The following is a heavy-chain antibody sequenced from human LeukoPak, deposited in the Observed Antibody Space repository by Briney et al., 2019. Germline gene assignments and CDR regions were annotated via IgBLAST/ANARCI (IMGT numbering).Heavy chain of an antibody. Sequence: SETLSLTCVVSGGSIIRSNWWSWVRQSPDKGLEWIGEIDHSGDTNYKWSLRNRVTMSVDRSKNQFSLKLTSVTAADTAVYYCTTYYNILTGYTFDSWGPGTLVTVFS. V-gene: IGHV4-4*02. CDR2: IDHSGDT. J-gene: IGHJ4*02. CDR3: TTYYNILTGYTFDS. D-gene: IGHD3-9*01. CDR1: GGSIIRSNW.